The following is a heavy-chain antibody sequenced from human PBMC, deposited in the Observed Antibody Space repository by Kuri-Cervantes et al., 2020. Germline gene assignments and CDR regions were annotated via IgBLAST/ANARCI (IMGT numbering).Heavy chain of an antibody. D-gene: IGHD6-13*01. V-gene: IGHV3-9*01. CDR3: ARDILAAAGTS. CDR1: GFTFSSYA. Sequence: SLKISCAASGFTFSSYAMSWVRQAPGKGLEWVSGISWNSGSIGYADSVKGRFTISRDNAKNSLYLQMNSLRAEDTAVYYCARDILAAAGTSWGQGTLVTVSS. J-gene: IGHJ4*02. CDR2: ISWNSGSI.